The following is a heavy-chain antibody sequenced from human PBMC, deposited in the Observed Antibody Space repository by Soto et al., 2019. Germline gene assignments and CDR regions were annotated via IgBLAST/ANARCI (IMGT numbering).Heavy chain of an antibody. J-gene: IGHJ5*02. V-gene: IGHV3-30*18. CDR2: ISYDGSNK. CDR3: AKDRLDYGDYVRTAPGWFDP. Sequence: QVQLVESGGGVVQPGRSLRLSCAASGFTFSSYGMHRVRQAPGKGLEWVAVISYDGSNKYYADSVKGRFTISRDNSKNTLYLQMNSLRVEDTAVYYCAKDRLDYGDYVRTAPGWFDPWGQGTLVTVSS. D-gene: IGHD4-17*01. CDR1: GFTFSSYG.